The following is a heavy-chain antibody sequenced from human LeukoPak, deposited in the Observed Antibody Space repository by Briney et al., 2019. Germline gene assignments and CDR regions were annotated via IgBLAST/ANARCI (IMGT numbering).Heavy chain of an antibody. V-gene: IGHV3-7*01. J-gene: IGHJ4*02. D-gene: IGHD5-12*01. CDR2: INPDGDGM. CDR3: AAWTDRGYSY. CDR1: GFPFSRCW. Sequence: QPGGSLRLSCTASGFPFSRCWRTGLPQAQGKGLEWVANINPDGDGMRFVDSVKGRFTMSRDNAQSSLHLQMNSLRVEDTAFYYCAAWTDRGYSYWGQGVLVTVSS.